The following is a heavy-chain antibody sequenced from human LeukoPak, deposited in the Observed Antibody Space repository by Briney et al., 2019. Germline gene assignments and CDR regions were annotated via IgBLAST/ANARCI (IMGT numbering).Heavy chain of an antibody. D-gene: IGHD3-22*01. V-gene: IGHV3-48*04. J-gene: IGHJ4*02. CDR2: ISNSGSTM. CDR1: GFTVSSNY. Sequence: GSLRLSCVASGFTVSSNYMSWVRQAPGKGLEWVSYISNSGSTMYYADSVKGRFTISRDNAKNSLYLQMNSLRPEDTAIYYCAREGVSTVTSILVVISFDYWGQGALVTVSS. CDR3: AREGVSTVTSILVVISFDY.